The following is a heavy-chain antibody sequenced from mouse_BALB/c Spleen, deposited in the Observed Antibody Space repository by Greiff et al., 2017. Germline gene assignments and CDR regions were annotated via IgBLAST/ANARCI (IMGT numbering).Heavy chain of an antibody. CDR3: ARQDRWLLQYFDY. CDR2: ISIGGGST. CDR1: GFAFSSYY. Sequence: EVQLVESGGGLVKPGGSLKLSCAASGFAFSSYYMSWVRQTPEQRLEWVAYISIGGGSTYYPDTVKGRFTISRDNAKNTLYLQLSSLKSEDTAMYYCARQDRWLLQYFDYWGQGTTLTVSS. J-gene: IGHJ2*01. D-gene: IGHD2-3*01. V-gene: IGHV5-12-1*01.